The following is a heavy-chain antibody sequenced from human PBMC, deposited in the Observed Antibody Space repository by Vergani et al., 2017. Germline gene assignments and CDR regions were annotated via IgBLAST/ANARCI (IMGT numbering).Heavy chain of an antibody. D-gene: IGHD6-19*01. V-gene: IGHV4-39*01. Sequence: QLQLQESGPGLVKPSATLSLTCRVSGASIRSSNYYLGWIRQPPGKGLEWIASIYYSGSTYYNPSLKSRVTISVDTSKNQFSLKLSSVTAADTAVYFCARHSTVEWLVKLGWIDPWGQGILVTVSS. CDR1: GASIRSSNYY. CDR2: IYYSGST. CDR3: ARHSTVEWLVKLGWIDP. J-gene: IGHJ5*02.